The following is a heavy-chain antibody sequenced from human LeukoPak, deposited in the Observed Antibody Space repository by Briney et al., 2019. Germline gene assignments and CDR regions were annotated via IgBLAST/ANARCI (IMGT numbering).Heavy chain of an antibody. V-gene: IGHV3-23*01. D-gene: IGHD2/OR15-2a*01. CDR3: AKSLLTTAAGTGRAFDI. J-gene: IGHJ3*02. Sequence: GGSLRLSCAASGFTFSSYAMSWVRQAPGKGLEWVSAISGSGGSTYYADSVKGRFTISRDNSKNTLYLQMNSLRAEDTAKYYCAKSLLTTAAGTGRAFDIWGQGTMVTVSS. CDR2: ISGSGGST. CDR1: GFTFSSYA.